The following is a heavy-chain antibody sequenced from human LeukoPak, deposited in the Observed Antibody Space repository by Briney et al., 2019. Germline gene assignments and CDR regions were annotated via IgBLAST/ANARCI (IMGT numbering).Heavy chain of an antibody. J-gene: IGHJ4*02. D-gene: IGHD6-13*01. CDR2: IFYSESA. CDR3: ASSSWSGSYFDY. V-gene: IGHV4-38-2*01. Sequence: SETLSLTCAVSGYSFSSGYYWGWIRPPPGRGLEWIGSIFYSESAYYNPSLRSRVTISLDTSKNQFYLNLRSATAADTAVYYCASSSWSGSYFDYWGQGTLVTVSS. CDR1: GYSFSSGYY.